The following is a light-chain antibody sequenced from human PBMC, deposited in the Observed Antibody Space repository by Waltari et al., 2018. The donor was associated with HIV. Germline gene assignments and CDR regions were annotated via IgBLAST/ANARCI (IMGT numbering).Light chain of an antibody. CDR2: EVS. J-gene: IGLJ2*01. CDR3: SSYTSSSTLV. V-gene: IGLV2-14*01. Sequence: QSALTQPASVSGSPGQSIPISCTGTRSDFGGYNYVSWDQQHPGKAPKLMIYEVSNRPSGVSNRFSGSKSDNTASLTISGLQAEDEADYYCSSYTSSSTLVFGGGTKLTVL. CDR1: RSDFGGYNY.